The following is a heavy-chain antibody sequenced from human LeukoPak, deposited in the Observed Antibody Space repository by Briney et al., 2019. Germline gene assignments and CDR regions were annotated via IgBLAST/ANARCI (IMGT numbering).Heavy chain of an antibody. CDR2: IREDGSEK. D-gene: IGHD6-13*01. Sequence: GGSLRLSCVASGFTFSSYWMSCVRQAPGKGLEWVANIREDGSEKNYLDSVKGRFTISRDNAQNSLYLQMDSLRVEDTAVYYCARDLGRISAAAIPGGSWGQGTLVTVSS. CDR3: ARDLGRISAAAIPGGS. CDR1: GFTFSSYW. V-gene: IGHV3-7*05. J-gene: IGHJ5*02.